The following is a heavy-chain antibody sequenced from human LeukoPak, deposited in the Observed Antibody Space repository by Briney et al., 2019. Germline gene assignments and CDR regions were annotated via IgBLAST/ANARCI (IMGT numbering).Heavy chain of an antibody. J-gene: IGHJ4*02. D-gene: IGHD2-15*01. CDR2: IYWDDEK. V-gene: IGHV2-5*02. CDR3: AHLNFYNDGGYSRAFDY. CDR1: GFSLTTYGVG. Sequence: SGPTLVNPTQTLTLTCTFSGFSLTTYGVGVGWIRQPPGKALEGLALIYWDDEKRYRPSLRTRLTITKDTSKSQVVLTLTNMDPVDTATYHCAHLNFYNDGGYSRAFDYWGQGTLVTVSS.